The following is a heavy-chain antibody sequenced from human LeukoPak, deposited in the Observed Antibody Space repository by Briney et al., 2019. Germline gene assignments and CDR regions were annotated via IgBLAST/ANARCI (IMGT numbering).Heavy chain of an antibody. V-gene: IGHV4-34*01. D-gene: IGHD6-13*01. CDR3: ARPYSSSRRSWFDP. Sequence: SETLSLNCAVYGGSFSGYYWSWIRQPPGKGLEWIGEINHSGSTNYNPSLKSRVTISVDTSKNQFSLKLSSVTAADTAVYYCARPYSSSRRSWFDPWGQGTLVTVSS. CDR1: GGSFSGYY. CDR2: INHSGST. J-gene: IGHJ5*02.